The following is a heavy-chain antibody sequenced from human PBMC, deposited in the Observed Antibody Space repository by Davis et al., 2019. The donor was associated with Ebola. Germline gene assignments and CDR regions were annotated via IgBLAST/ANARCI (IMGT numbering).Heavy chain of an antibody. J-gene: IGHJ3*02. CDR2: INPNDGRT. CDR1: GYTLTELS. Sequence: AASVKVSCKVSGYTLTELSMHWVRQAPGQGLGWMGMINPNDGRTIYAQKFQGRVTVTRDTSTTTVYMDLSSLRSEDTALYYCTTPGGQDSGYDVFDIWGQGTMVTVSS. D-gene: IGHD5-12*01. CDR3: TTPGGQDSGYDVFDI. V-gene: IGHV1-46*03.